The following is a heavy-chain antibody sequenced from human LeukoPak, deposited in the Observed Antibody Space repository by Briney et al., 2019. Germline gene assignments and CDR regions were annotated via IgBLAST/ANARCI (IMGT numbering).Heavy chain of an antibody. J-gene: IGHJ4*02. V-gene: IGHV3-48*03. Sequence: GGSLRLSCAASGFTFSSYEMNWVRQAPGKGLDWASYISTSGSTIYYADSVKGRFTISRDNAKNSLYLQMNSLRAEDTAVYYCARERGGYGFYWGQGTLVTVSS. D-gene: IGHD5-12*01. CDR2: ISTSGSTI. CDR1: GFTFSSYE. CDR3: ARERGGYGFY.